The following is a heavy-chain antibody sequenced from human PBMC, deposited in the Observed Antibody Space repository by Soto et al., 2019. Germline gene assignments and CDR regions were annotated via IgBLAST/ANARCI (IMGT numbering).Heavy chain of an antibody. CDR3: ATMGTPSTGLYYFDY. Sequence: SETLSLTCTVSGGSISSGNYYWSWIRQPPGKGLEWIGFISYSGSTYYNASLKSRVTISVDTSKNQFSLNLSFVTAADTAVYYCATMGTPSTGLYYFDYWGQGTLVTVSS. CDR2: ISYSGST. D-gene: IGHD1-7*01. V-gene: IGHV4-30-4*01. J-gene: IGHJ4*02. CDR1: GGSISSGNYY.